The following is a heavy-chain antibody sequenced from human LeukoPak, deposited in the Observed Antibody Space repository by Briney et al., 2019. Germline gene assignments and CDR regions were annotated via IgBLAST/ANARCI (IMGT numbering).Heavy chain of an antibody. D-gene: IGHD5-18*01. CDR1: GGSISSHY. Sequence: ASETLSLTCTVSGGSISSHYWSWIRQPPGRGLEWIAYLFDSVNTKDNPSLQSRLTLSADTSKNQFSLRLSSVTAADTAVYYCATIKRGSIFGYFDFWGQGIKVTVSS. J-gene: IGHJ4*02. V-gene: IGHV4-59*11. CDR2: LFDSVNT. CDR3: ATIKRGSIFGYFDF.